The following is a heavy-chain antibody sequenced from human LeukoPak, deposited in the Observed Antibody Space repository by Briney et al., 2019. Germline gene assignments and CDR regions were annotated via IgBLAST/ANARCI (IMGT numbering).Heavy chain of an antibody. Sequence: GGSLRLSCAASGFTFSSYWMSWGRQGPGKGLEWVANIKQDGSEEYYVDSVKSRFTISRDNAKNSLYLQMNSLRAEDTAVYYCAREGGNYYDSSGYYYPGSAAFDYWGQGTLVTVSS. CDR3: AREGGNYYDSSGYYYPGSAAFDY. CDR1: GFTFSSYW. D-gene: IGHD3-22*01. J-gene: IGHJ4*02. CDR2: IKQDGSEE. V-gene: IGHV3-7*01.